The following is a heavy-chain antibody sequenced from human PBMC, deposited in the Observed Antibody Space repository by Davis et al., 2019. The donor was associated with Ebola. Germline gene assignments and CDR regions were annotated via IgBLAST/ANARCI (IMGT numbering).Heavy chain of an antibody. D-gene: IGHD6-19*01. CDR2: INHSGST. Sequence: MPGGSLRLSCAVYGGSFSGYYWSWIRQPPGKGLEWIGEINHSGSTNYNPSLKSRVTISVDTSKNQFSLKLSSVTAADTAVYYCASRIAVAGQRTYYYYYGMDVWGQGTTVTVSS. V-gene: IGHV4-34*01. CDR3: ASRIAVAGQRTYYYYYGMDV. J-gene: IGHJ6*02. CDR1: GGSFSGYY.